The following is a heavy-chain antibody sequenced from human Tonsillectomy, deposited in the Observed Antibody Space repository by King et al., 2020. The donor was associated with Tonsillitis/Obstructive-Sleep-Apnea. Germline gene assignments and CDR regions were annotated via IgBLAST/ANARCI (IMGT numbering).Heavy chain of an antibody. D-gene: IGHD1-7*01. J-gene: IGHJ6*02. Sequence: VQLVESGAEVKKSGVSLRISCKGSGYSFTNYWINWVRQLTGKGLEWMGTIDPSDSYTNYRPSLQGHDTIEAEKYVSTAYLEWNSLRASDTAIYYCSSRSGTTPHSLSYYVMDVWGQGTTVTVS. V-gene: IGHV5-10-1*03. CDR2: IDPSDSYT. CDR1: GYSFTNYW. CDR3: SSRSGTTPHSLSYYVMDV.